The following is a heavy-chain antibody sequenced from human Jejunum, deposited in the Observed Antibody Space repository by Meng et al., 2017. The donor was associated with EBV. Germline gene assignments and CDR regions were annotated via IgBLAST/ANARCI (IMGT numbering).Heavy chain of an antibody. CDR1: TDFISSYEW. V-gene: IGHV4-4*02. J-gene: IGHJ4*02. CDR3: ARASSERLLDY. D-gene: IGHD1-14*01. CDR2: INQVGST. Sequence: QVQEPGPGLVKPSGTLPLTWACSTDFISSYEWWSWVRQPPGKGLEWLGEINQVGSTYYNPSLKSRVTISIDTSKRQFSLRLNSMTAADTAVYYCARASSERLLDYWGQGTLVTVSS.